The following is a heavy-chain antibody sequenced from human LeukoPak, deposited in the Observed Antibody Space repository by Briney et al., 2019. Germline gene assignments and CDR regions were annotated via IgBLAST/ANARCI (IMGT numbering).Heavy chain of an antibody. CDR3: ARGAFYGSDSYSDI. D-gene: IGHD3-10*01. Sequence: GGSLRLSCAASGFTFSSYSMNWVRQAPGKGLEWISSISSSSSYIYYADSVKGRFTISRDNAKNSLYLQMNRLRDEETAVYYCARGAFYGSDSYSDIWGQVTMVSVSS. CDR1: GFTFSSYS. V-gene: IGHV3-21*01. J-gene: IGHJ3*02. CDR2: ISSSSSYI.